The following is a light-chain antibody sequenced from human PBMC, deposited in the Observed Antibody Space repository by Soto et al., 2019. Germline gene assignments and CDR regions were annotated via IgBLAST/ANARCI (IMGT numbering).Light chain of an antibody. Sequence: QSVLTQPPSASGTPGQRVTISCSGSSSNIGSNTVNWYQQLPGTAPKLLIYSNNQRPSGVPDRFSGSKSGTSAPLAISGLQSEDEADYYGAAWDDSLNGVVFGGGTKVTVL. CDR3: AAWDDSLNGVV. J-gene: IGLJ2*01. V-gene: IGLV1-44*01. CDR2: SNN. CDR1: SSNIGSNT.